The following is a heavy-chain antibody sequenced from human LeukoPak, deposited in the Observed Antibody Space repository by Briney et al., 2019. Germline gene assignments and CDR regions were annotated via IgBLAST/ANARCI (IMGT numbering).Heavy chain of an antibody. CDR2: ISPYNGDT. CDR3: ARDEEVPTYPNWIDT. Sequence: GASVKVSCKASGYTFTHFDISWVRQAPGQGLEWMGRISPYNGDTYYAQNLQGRVTVTTDTSTRTAYMELKSLTSDDTAVYYCARDEEVPTYPNWIDTWGQGTLVTVSS. D-gene: IGHD2-2*01. J-gene: IGHJ5*02. CDR1: GYTFTHFD. V-gene: IGHV1-18*01.